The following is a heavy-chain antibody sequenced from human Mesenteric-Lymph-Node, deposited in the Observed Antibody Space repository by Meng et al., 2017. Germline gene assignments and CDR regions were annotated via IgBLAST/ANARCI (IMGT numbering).Heavy chain of an antibody. Sequence: SETLSLTCAVYGGSFSGYYWSWIRQPPGKGLEWIGEINHSGSTNYNPSLKSRVTISVDTSKNQFSLKLSSVTAADTAVYYCARTRITLVRGLNYYGMDVWGQGTMVTVSS. CDR1: GGSFSGYY. CDR3: ARTRITLVRGLNYYGMDV. CDR2: INHSGST. D-gene: IGHD3-10*01. V-gene: IGHV4-34*01. J-gene: IGHJ6*02.